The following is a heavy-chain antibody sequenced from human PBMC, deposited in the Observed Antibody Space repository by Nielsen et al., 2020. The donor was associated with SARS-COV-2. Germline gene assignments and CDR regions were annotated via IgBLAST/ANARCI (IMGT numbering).Heavy chain of an antibody. CDR1: GGTFSSYA. V-gene: IGHV1-69*04. CDR2: IIPILGIA. Sequence: SVKVSCKASGGTFSSYAISWVRQAPGQGLEWMGRIIPILGIANYAQKFQGRVTMTRDTSISTAYMELSRLRSDDTAVYYCARSGDIVLMVYGEYYYYGMDVWGQGTTVTVSS. CDR3: ARSGDIVLMVYGEYYYYGMDV. D-gene: IGHD2-8*01. J-gene: IGHJ6*02.